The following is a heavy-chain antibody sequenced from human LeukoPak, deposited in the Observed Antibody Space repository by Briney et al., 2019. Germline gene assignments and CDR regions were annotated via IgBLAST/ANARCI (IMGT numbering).Heavy chain of an antibody. CDR1: GYSFTSYW. CDR2: IYPGDSDT. V-gene: IGHV5-51*01. D-gene: IGHD3-9*01. J-gene: IGHJ4*02. CDR3: ARRNYDILTGYYNDYFDY. Sequence: GESLKISCKGSGYSFTSYWIGWVRHVPGKGLEYMGIIYPGDSDTRYSPSFQGQVTISADKSINTAYLQWSSLKASDTAMYYCARRNYDILTGYYNDYFDYWGQGTLVTVSS.